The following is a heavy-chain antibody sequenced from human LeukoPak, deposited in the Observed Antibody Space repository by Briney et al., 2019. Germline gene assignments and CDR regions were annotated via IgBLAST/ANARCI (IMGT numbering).Heavy chain of an antibody. V-gene: IGHV4-38-2*01. CDR3: ARSNYGYPDY. D-gene: IGHD5-18*01. CDR1: GYSISSRYD. CDR2: IYDWGNT. Sequence: ATLSLTCALSGYSISSRYDWGWRRQPPGKGLEWIGMIYDWGNTYHTPSLKGRATLSTVTSKNQFSMKLSSATAADPAVSSCARSNYGYPDYWGQGTLVTVSS. J-gene: IGHJ4*02.